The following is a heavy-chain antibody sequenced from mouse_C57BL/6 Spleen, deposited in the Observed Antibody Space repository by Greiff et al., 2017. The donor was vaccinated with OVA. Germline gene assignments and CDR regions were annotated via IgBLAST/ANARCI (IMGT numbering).Heavy chain of an antibody. D-gene: IGHD2-4*01. CDR1: GFTFSSYT. V-gene: IGHV5-9*01. CDR3: ARRARDYDGAWFAY. J-gene: IGHJ3*01. Sequence: EVKVVESGGGLVKPGGSLKLSCAASGFTFSSYTMSWVRQTPEKRLEWVATISGGGGNTYYPDSVKGRFTISRDNAKNTLYLQMSSLRSEDTALYYCARRARDYDGAWFAYWGQGTLVTVSA. CDR2: ISGGGGNT.